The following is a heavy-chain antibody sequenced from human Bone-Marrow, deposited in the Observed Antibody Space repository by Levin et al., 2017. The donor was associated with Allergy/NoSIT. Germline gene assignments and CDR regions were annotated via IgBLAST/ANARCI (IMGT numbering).Heavy chain of an antibody. CDR3: VKATRRSSSRPGWGYGMGV. J-gene: IGHJ6*02. Sequence: GGSLRLSCVASGFSFGDYAMHWVRQAPGKGLEWVSGMSWNPASLDYADSVKGRFSISRDNTRNTLYLQVNSLTVEDTALYYCVKATRRSSSRPGWGYGMGVWGQGTTVSVS. D-gene: IGHD6-6*01. CDR2: MSWNPASL. CDR1: GFSFGDYA. V-gene: IGHV3-9*01.